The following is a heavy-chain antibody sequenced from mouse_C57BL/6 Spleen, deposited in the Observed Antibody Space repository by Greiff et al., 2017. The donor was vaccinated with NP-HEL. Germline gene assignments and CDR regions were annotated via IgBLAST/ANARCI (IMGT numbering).Heavy chain of an antibody. D-gene: IGHD1-1*01. CDR1: GYTFTGYW. CDR3: AKGALYYGSSLYYFDY. V-gene: IGHV1-9*01. CDR2: ILPGSGST. J-gene: IGHJ2*01. Sequence: QVQLKQSGAELMKPGASVKLSCKATGYTFTGYWIEWVKQRPGHGLEWIGEILPGSGSTNYNEKFKGKATFTADTSSNTAYMQLSSLTTEDSAIYYCAKGALYYGSSLYYFDYWGQGTTLTVSS.